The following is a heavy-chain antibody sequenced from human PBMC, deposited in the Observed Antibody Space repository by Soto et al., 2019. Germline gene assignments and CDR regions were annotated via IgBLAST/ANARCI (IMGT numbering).Heavy chain of an antibody. CDR1: GYTFTSYG. CDR2: ISAYNGNT. V-gene: IGHV1-18*01. Sequence: ASVKVSCKASGYTFTSYGISWVRQAPGQGHEWMGWISAYNGNTNYAQKLQGRVTMTTDTSTSTAYIELRSLRSDDTAVYYCAREGSRIAVAGTGDYYYGMDVWGQGTTVTVSS. CDR3: AREGSRIAVAGTGDYYYGMDV. J-gene: IGHJ6*02. D-gene: IGHD6-19*01.